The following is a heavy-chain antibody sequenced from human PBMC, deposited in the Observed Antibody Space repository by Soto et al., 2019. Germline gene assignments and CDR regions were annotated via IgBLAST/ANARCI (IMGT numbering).Heavy chain of an antibody. CDR2: INPSGGST. D-gene: IGHD3-16*01. J-gene: IGHJ4*02. V-gene: IGHV1-46*01. CDR3: ARPTWRGSPAYFDY. CDR1: GYTFTSYY. Sequence: ASVKVSCKASGYTFTSYYMHWVRQAPGQGLEWMGIINPSGGSTSYAQKFQGRVTMTRDTSTSTVYMELNSLRVDDAAVYYCARPTWRGSPAYFDYWGRGTLVTVSS.